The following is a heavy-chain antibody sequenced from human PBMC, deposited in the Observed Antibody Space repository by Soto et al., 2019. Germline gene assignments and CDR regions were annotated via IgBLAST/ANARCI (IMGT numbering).Heavy chain of an antibody. D-gene: IGHD6-13*01. Sequence: NPSETLSLTCTVSGGSISSYYWSWIRQPPGKGLEWIGYIYYSGSTNYNPSLKSRVTISVDTSKNQFSLKLSPVTAADTAVYYCARALAAGNPRYDYWGQGTLVTVSS. V-gene: IGHV4-59*12. CDR1: GGSISSYY. CDR3: ARALAAGNPRYDY. J-gene: IGHJ4*02. CDR2: IYYSGST.